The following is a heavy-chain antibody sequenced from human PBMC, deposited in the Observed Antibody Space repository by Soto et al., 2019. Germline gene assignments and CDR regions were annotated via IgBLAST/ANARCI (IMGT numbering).Heavy chain of an antibody. D-gene: IGHD4-17*01. CDR3: AKAPSTVLNPGDAFDI. CDR2: ISGSGGST. V-gene: IGHV3-23*01. CDR1: GFTFSSYA. Sequence: EVQLLESGGGLVQPGGSLRLSCAASGFTFSSYAMSWVRQAPGKGLEWVSAISGSGGSTYYADSVKGRFTISRDNSKNTLYLHMTSLRAEDTAVYYCAKAPSTVLNPGDAFDIWGQGTMVTVSS. J-gene: IGHJ3*02.